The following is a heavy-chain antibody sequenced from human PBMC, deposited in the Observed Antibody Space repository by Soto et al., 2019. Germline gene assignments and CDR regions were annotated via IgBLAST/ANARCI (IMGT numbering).Heavy chain of an antibody. J-gene: IGHJ5*02. CDR3: ARDLAEPPWRITMVRGVIGRNWFDP. V-gene: IGHV1-3*01. Sequence: SVKVSCKASGYTFTSYAMHWVRQAPGQRLEWMGWINAGNGNTKYSQKFQDRVTITRDTSASTAYMELSSPRSEDTAVYYCARDLAEPPWRITMVRGVIGRNWFDPWGQGTLVTVSS. D-gene: IGHD3-10*01. CDR2: INAGNGNT. CDR1: GYTFTSYA.